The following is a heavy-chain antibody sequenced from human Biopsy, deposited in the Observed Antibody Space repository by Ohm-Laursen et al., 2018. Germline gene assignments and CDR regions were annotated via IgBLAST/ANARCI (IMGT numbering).Heavy chain of an antibody. CDR1: GDSFNHYY. CDR3: ARHPTGFWFDP. Sequence: GTLSLTCAVYGDSFNHYYWAWLRQPPGKGLEWIGSIYNTETTFYNPSLKSRVTISVDTSTNQFSLKVSSVTAADTALYFCARHPTGFWFDPWGHGTLVTVSS. CDR2: IYNTETT. J-gene: IGHJ5*02. V-gene: IGHV4-39*01.